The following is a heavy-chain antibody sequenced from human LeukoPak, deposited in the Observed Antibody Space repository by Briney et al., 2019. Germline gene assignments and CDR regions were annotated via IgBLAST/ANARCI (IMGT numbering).Heavy chain of an antibody. V-gene: IGHV7-4-1*02. D-gene: IGHD6-13*01. CDR3: ARRYSSSWYGLDAFDI. CDR1: GYTFTSYG. CDR2: INTNTGNP. Sequence: GASVKVSCKASGYTFTSYGISWVRQAPGQGLEWMGWINTNTGNPTYAQGFTGRFVFSLDTSVSTAYLQISSLKAEDTAVYYCARRYSSSWYGLDAFDIWGQGTMVIVSS. J-gene: IGHJ3*02.